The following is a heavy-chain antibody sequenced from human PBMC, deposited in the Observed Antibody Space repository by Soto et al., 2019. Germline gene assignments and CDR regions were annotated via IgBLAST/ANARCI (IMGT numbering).Heavy chain of an antibody. CDR3: AKDRALENQTPYGMDV. CDR2: ISGRGDHR. CDR1: PITVYNFAA. J-gene: IGHJ6*02. Sequence: EMQLLESGGGLGQPGGSLRLSCVASPITVYNFAAMSWVRQTPERGLEWVSTISGRGDHRYYADSVKGRFTISRDNSKNRLYIQMDGLRVDATAVYYCAKDRALENQTPYGMDVWGQGTTVTV. V-gene: IGHV3-23*01. D-gene: IGHD2-2*01.